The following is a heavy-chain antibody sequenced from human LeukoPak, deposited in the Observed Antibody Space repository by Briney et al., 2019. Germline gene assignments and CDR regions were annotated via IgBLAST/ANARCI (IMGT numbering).Heavy chain of an antibody. Sequence: GGSLRLSCAASGFTFSRYWMSWVRQAPGKGLEWVANIQQDGSQKYYVDSVRGRFTISRDNAKNSLYLQMNSLRAEDTAVYYCARIGYSSSCMDYWGQGTQVTVSS. J-gene: IGHJ4*02. CDR1: GFTFSRYW. CDR3: ARIGYSSSCMDY. V-gene: IGHV3-7*03. D-gene: IGHD6-13*01. CDR2: IQQDGSQK.